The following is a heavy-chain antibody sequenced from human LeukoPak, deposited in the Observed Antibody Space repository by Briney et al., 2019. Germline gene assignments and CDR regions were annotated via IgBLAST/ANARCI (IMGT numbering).Heavy chain of an antibody. V-gene: IGHV1-2*02. CDR3: ATACIVADHELDY. J-gene: IGHJ4*02. Sequence: ASVKVSCTASGYTFTGYYMHWVRQAPGQGLEWMGWINPNSGGTNYAQKFQGRVTMTRDTSISTAYMELSRLRSDDTAVCYCATACIVADHELDYWGQGTLVTVSS. D-gene: IGHD6-25*01. CDR1: GYTFTGYY. CDR2: INPNSGGT.